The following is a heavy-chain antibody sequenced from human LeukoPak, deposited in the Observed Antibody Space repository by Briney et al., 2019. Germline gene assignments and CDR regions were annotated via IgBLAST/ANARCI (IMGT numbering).Heavy chain of an antibody. CDR3: ARGLWFNP. V-gene: IGHV3-7*01. Sequence: GGSLRLSCAASGFTFSSYWMSWLRRAPRKALEGVANIKQDGSEKYCVDSVKGQFTISRDNAKNSLYLQMNSLRAEDTAVYYWARGLWFNPWGQGTLVTVSS. D-gene: IGHD3-16*01. CDR2: IKQDGSEK. J-gene: IGHJ5*02. CDR1: GFTFSSYW.